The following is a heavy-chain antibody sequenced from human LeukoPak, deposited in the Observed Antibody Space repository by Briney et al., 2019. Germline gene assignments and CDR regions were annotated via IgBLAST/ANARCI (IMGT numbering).Heavy chain of an antibody. CDR3: ARVKANRSGWYYFDY. CDR1: GFTFSSYW. CDR2: INSDGSST. J-gene: IGHJ4*02. D-gene: IGHD6-19*01. Sequence: GGSLRLSCAASGFTFSSYWMHWVRQAPGKGLVWVSRINSDGSSTNYADSVKGRFTISRDNSKNTLYLQMNSLRAEDTAVYYCARVKANRSGWYYFDYWGQGTLVTVSS. V-gene: IGHV3-74*01.